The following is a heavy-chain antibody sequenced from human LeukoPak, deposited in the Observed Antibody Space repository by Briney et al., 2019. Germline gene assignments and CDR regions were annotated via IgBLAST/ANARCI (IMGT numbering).Heavy chain of an antibody. J-gene: IGHJ4*02. CDR1: GFTFSSYA. Sequence: PGGSLRLSCAASGFTFSSYAMSWVRQAPGKGLEWVANIKQDGSEKYYVDSVKGRFTISRDNAKNSLYLQMNSLRAEDTAEYYCARGSRDTAMVDFGYWGQGTLVTVSS. CDR3: ARGSRDTAMVDFGY. V-gene: IGHV3-7*01. CDR2: IKQDGSEK. D-gene: IGHD5-18*01.